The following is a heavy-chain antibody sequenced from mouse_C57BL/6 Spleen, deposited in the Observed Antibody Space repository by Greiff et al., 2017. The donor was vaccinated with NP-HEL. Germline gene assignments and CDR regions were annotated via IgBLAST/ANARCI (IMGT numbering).Heavy chain of an antibody. Sequence: QVQLQQPGAELVRSGSSVKLSCKASGYTFTSYWMHWVKQRPIQGLEWIGNIDPSDSETHYNQKFKDKATLTVDKSSSTAYMQLSSLTSEDSAVYYCARRDSSGPPWFAYWGQGTLVTVSA. CDR2: IDPSDSET. V-gene: IGHV1-52*01. CDR3: ARRDSSGPPWFAY. CDR1: GYTFTSYW. J-gene: IGHJ3*01. D-gene: IGHD3-2*02.